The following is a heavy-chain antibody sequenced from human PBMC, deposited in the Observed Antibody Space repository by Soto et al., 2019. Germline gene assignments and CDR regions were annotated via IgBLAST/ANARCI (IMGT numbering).Heavy chain of an antibody. CDR2: INSSGSI. D-gene: IGHD4-17*01. CDR3: ASGERDGDYDY. Sequence: QVQVQQWGAGLLKPSETLSLTCAVYGGSFRRYYWSWIRQPPGKGMEWIGEINSSGSINYNPSLKSRVTTPVDESIMQIALRLTSVTAADTALYYCASGERDGDYDYWGQGTLVTVSS. J-gene: IGHJ4*02. CDR1: GGSFRRYY. V-gene: IGHV4-34*01.